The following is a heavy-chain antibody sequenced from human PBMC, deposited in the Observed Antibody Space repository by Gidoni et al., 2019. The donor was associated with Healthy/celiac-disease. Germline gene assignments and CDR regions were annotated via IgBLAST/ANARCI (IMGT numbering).Heavy chain of an antibody. CDR1: GFTFSSYG. D-gene: IGHD3-22*01. J-gene: IGHJ4*02. Sequence: QVQLVESGGGVVQPGRSLRLSCAASGFTFSSYGMHWVRQAPGKGLEWVAVIWYDGSNKYYADSVKGRFTISRDNSKNTLYLQMNSLRAEDTAVYYCARDPEDYDSSGSFDYWGQGTLVTVSS. V-gene: IGHV3-33*01. CDR3: ARDPEDYDSSGSFDY. CDR2: IWYDGSNK.